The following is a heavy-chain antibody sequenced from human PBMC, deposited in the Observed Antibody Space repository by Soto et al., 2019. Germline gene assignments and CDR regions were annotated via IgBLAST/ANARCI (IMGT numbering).Heavy chain of an antibody. J-gene: IGHJ5*02. D-gene: IGHD3-10*01. CDR1: GGSISSGDYY. CDR2: INYSGST. Sequence: SETLSLTCTVSGGSISSGDYYWSWIRQHPGKGLEWIGEINYSGSTYYNPSLKSRVTISVDTSKNQFSLKLSSVTAADTAVYYCARAGSGSYYKARWFDPWGQGTLVTVSS. CDR3: ARAGSGSYYKARWFDP. V-gene: IGHV4-30-4*01.